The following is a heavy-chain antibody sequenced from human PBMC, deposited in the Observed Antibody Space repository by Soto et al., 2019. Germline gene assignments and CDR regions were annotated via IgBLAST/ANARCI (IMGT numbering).Heavy chain of an antibody. CDR2: IFSNDEK. V-gene: IGHV2-26*01. D-gene: IGHD3-22*01. J-gene: IGHJ6*02. CDR3: ARIPSYRYYYDSSGYYAPYYYYGMDV. Sequence: GPTLVNPTETLTLTCTVSGFSLSNARMGVSWIRQPPGKALEWLAHIFSNDEKSYSTSLKSRLTISKDTSKSQVVLTMTNMDPVDTATYYCARIPSYRYYYDSSGYYAPYYYYGMDVWGQGTTVTVSS. CDR1: GFSLSNARMG.